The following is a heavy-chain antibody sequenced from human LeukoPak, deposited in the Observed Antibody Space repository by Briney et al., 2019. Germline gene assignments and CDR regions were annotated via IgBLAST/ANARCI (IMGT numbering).Heavy chain of an antibody. V-gene: IGHV4-59*01. CDR1: GDSISGYY. D-gene: IGHD4-17*01. Sequence: SETLSLTCAVSGDSISGYYWSWIRQPPGKGLEWIGYISDSGSTDYYPSLKSRITMSLDTSKNNFSLKLSSVTAADTAVYYCARATTYGDADYWGQGTLVTVSS. CDR2: ISDSGST. CDR3: ARATTYGDADY. J-gene: IGHJ4*02.